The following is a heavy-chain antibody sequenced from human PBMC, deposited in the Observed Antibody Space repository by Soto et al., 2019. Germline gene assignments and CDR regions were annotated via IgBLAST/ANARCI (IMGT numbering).Heavy chain of an antibody. J-gene: IGHJ4*02. D-gene: IGHD1-26*01. CDR2: IDPLDSHT. V-gene: IGHV5-10-1*01. CDR3: SRHQVGMVPEDS. CDR1: GYIRNTDW. Sequence: GESLKISCKASGYIRNTDWISWVRQKPGKGLEWMGRIDPLDSHTKYSPSFEGRVNISADRSIATAYLHWTSLETSDTAIYYCSRHQVGMVPEDSWGQGTLVTVSS.